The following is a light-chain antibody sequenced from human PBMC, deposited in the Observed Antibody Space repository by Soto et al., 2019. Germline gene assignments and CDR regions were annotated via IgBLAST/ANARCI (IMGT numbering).Light chain of an antibody. CDR1: QSVSSSY. CDR2: DAS. Sequence: EIVLTRSPGTLSLSPGERAILSCRASQSVSSSYLAWYQQKPGQAPRLIIQDASPRETGIRAMFSGSGAGTECTRTISSLQPEDVAVDYCQLYNTWPITFGQGTRLEIK. V-gene: IGKV3-15*01. J-gene: IGKJ5*01. CDR3: QLYNTWPIT.